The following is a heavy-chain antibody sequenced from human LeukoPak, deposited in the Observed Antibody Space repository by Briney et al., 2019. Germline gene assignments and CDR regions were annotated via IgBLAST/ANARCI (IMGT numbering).Heavy chain of an antibody. CDR1: GGSFSGYY. V-gene: IGHV4-34*01. D-gene: IGHD2-21*01. Sequence: SETLSLTCAVYGGSFSGYYWSWIRQPPGKGLEWIGEIDHSGRTNYNPSLKSRVTISVDTSKNQFSLKLSSVTAADTAVYYCARYFGAYWGQGTLVTVSS. CDR3: ARYFGAY. J-gene: IGHJ4*02. CDR2: IDHSGRT.